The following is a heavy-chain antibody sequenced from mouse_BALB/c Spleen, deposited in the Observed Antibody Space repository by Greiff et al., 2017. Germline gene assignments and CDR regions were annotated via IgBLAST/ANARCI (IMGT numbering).Heavy chain of an antibody. CDR2: INPGSGGT. Sequence: VQLQQSGAELVRPGNSVKVSCKASGYAFTNYLIEWVKQRPGQGLEWIGVINPGSGGTYYNEKFKGKATLTADNSSSTVYMQLSSLTSDDSAVYFSARRGGYDRRVMDYWGQGTTLTVSS. J-gene: IGHJ2*01. V-gene: IGHV1-54*01. D-gene: IGHD2-2*01. CDR3: ARRGGYDRRVMDY. CDR1: GYAFTNYL.